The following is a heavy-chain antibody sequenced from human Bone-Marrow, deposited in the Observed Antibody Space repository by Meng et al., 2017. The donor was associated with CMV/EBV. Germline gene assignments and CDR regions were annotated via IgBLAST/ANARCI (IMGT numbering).Heavy chain of an antibody. CDR1: GFTFSNYW. J-gene: IGHJ6*02. V-gene: IGHV3-7*04. CDR3: ARVAAAGRGMDV. Sequence: GGSLRLSCVVSGFTFSNYWMTWVRQAPGKGLEWVANINQDGSQKNYVDSVKGRFTVSRDNAKNSLFLQMNSLRAEDTAVYYCARVAAAGRGMDVWGPGTTVTVSS. D-gene: IGHD6-13*01. CDR2: INQDGSQK.